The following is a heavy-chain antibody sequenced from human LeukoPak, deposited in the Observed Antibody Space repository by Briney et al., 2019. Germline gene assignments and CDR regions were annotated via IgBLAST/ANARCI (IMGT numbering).Heavy chain of an antibody. Sequence: PGGSLRLSCAASGFSLSHYSVTWVRQASGKGLEWVSYIGVTGSPTYYADSVKARFTISRDDAKESLYLQMNSLRAEDTAVYYCARRYFDYWGQGTLVTVSS. V-gene: IGHV3-48*01. CDR1: GFSLSHYS. J-gene: IGHJ4*02. CDR3: ARRYFDY. CDR2: IGVTGSPT.